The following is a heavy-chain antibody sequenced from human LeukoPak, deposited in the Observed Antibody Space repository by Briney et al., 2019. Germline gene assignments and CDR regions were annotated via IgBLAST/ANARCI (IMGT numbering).Heavy chain of an antibody. CDR1: GYTFTSYA. CDR3: ARAMYYYDSSGYYY. Sequence: ASVKVSCTASGYTFTSYAMHWVRQAPGQRLEWMGWINAGNGNTKYSQKFQGRVTITRDTSASTAHMELSSLRSEDTAVYYCARAMYYYDSSGYYYWGQGTLVTVSS. D-gene: IGHD3-22*01. V-gene: IGHV1-3*01. CDR2: INAGNGNT. J-gene: IGHJ4*02.